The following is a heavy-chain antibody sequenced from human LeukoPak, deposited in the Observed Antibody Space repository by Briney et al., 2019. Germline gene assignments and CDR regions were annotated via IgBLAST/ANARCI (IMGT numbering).Heavy chain of an antibody. V-gene: IGHV3-74*01. CDR2: INTDGSST. CDR3: AKVELQWSYLSPPDY. Sequence: GGSLRLSCATSGFTFSNYWMHWVRQAPGKGLVWVSRINTDGSSTNYADSVKGRFTISRDNAKNTLYLQMNSLRAEDTAVYYCAKVELQWSYLSPPDYWGQGTLVTVSS. J-gene: IGHJ4*02. CDR1: GFTFSNYW. D-gene: IGHD3-10*01.